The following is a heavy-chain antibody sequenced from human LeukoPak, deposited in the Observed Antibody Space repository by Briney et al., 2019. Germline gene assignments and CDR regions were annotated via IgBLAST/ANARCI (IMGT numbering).Heavy chain of an antibody. V-gene: IGHV3-48*04. CDR1: GFTFSSYS. D-gene: IGHD4-17*01. J-gene: IGHJ4*02. CDR2: ISSSSSTI. CDR3: ARGHGDHEDC. Sequence: PGGSLRLSCAASGFTFSSYSMNWVRQAPGKGLEWVSYISSSSSTIYYADSVKGRFTISRDNAKNSLYLQMNSLRAEDTAVYYCARGHGDHEDCWGQGTLVTVSS.